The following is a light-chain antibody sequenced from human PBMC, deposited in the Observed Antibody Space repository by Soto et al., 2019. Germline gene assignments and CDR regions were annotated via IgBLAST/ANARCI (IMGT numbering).Light chain of an antibody. CDR3: QQFFGSLYT. CDR1: QSVSSTY. J-gene: IGKJ2*01. V-gene: IGKV3-20*01. CDR2: GAS. Sequence: IVLTQSPGTVSLSPGEIATLSCRTSQSVSSTYLAWYQQRPGQAPRLLIYGASSSATGIPDRFSGSGSGTDFTLTISRLEPEDFAIYYCQQFFGSLYTFGQGTKLEIK.